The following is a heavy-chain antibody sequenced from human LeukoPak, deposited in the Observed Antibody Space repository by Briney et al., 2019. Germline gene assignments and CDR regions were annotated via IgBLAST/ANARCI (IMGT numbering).Heavy chain of an antibody. Sequence: SETLSLTCTVSGGSISSYYWSWIRQPPGKGLEWIGYIYYSGSTNYNPSLKSRVTISVDTSKNQFSLKLSSVTAADTAVYYCARGGSAGTGYWGQGTLVTVSS. J-gene: IGHJ4*02. CDR2: IYYSGST. V-gene: IGHV4-59*12. CDR3: ARGGSAGTGY. D-gene: IGHD1-26*01. CDR1: GGSISSYY.